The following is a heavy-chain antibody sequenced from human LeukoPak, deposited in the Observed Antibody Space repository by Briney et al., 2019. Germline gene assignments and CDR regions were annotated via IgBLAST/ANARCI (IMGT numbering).Heavy chain of an antibody. D-gene: IGHD6-25*01. V-gene: IGHV3-48*04. J-gene: IGHJ6*04. Sequence: GGSLRLSCVASGFAFRSYSMNWVRQAPGKGLDWISYISTSSSSTTYYADSVKGRFTISRDNAKNSLYLQMNSLRAEDTAVYYCARGGSADSMDVWGKGTTVTVSS. CDR1: GFAFRSYS. CDR3: ARGGSADSMDV. CDR2: ISTSSSSTT.